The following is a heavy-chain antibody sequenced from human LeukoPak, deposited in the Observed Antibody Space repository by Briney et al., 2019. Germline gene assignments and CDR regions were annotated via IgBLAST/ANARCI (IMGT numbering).Heavy chain of an antibody. J-gene: IGHJ4*02. Sequence: SETLSLTCAVYGGSFSGYYWSRIRQPPGKGLEWIGEINHSGSTNYNPSLKSRVTISVDTPKNQFSLKLSSVTAADTAVYYCARGRNGYSSSWYALGYWGQGTLVTVSS. D-gene: IGHD6-13*01. CDR3: ARGRNGYSSSWYALGY. CDR2: INHSGST. CDR1: GGSFSGYY. V-gene: IGHV4-34*01.